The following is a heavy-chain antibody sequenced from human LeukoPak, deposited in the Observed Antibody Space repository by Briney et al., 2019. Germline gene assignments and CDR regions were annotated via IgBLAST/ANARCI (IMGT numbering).Heavy chain of an antibody. CDR1: GFTFSSYW. CDR3: ARVLTGGYGTVYYFDY. CDR2: IKQDGSEK. V-gene: IGHV3-7*04. Sequence: GGSLKLSCAASGFTFSSYWMSWVRQAPGKGLEWVANIKQDGSEKYYVDSVKGRFTISRDNAKNSLYLQMNSLRAEDTAVYYCARVLTGGYGTVYYFDYWGQGTLVTVSS. D-gene: IGHD5-12*01. J-gene: IGHJ4*02.